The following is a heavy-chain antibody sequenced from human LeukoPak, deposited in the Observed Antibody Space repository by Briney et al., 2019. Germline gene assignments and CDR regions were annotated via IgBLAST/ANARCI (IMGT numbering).Heavy chain of an antibody. Sequence: PSETLSLTCAVYGGSFSGYYWSWIRQPPGKGLERIGEINHSGSTNYNPSLKSRVTISVDTSKNQFSLKLSSVTAADTAVYYCASGGYCSSTSCYPNWFDPWGQGTLVTVSS. CDR2: INHSGST. D-gene: IGHD2-2*01. CDR3: ASGGYCSSTSCYPNWFDP. V-gene: IGHV4-34*01. J-gene: IGHJ5*02. CDR1: GGSFSGYY.